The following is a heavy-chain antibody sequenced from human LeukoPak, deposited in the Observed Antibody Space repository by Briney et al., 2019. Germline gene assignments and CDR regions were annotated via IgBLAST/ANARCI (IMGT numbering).Heavy chain of an antibody. D-gene: IGHD3-22*01. Sequence: SVKVSCKASGGTFSSYAISWVRQAPGQGLEWMGGIIPIFGTANYAQQFQGRVTITTDESTTTAYMEVSRLRSAATAACYCARDLCYYYGRSCRDAFDIWGQGTMVTVSS. CDR2: IIPIFGTA. J-gene: IGHJ3*02. CDR1: GGTFSSYA. V-gene: IGHV1-69*05. CDR3: ARDLCYYYGRSCRDAFDI.